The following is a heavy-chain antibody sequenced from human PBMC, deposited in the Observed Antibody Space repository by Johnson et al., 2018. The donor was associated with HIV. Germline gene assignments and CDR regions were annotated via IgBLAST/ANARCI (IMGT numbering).Heavy chain of an antibody. V-gene: IGHV3-7*02. J-gene: IGHJ3*02. CDR2: IKQDGSEK. CDR1: GFTFSTFW. CDR3: ARPLKNFPSNFDAFDI. D-gene: IGHD4-11*01. Sequence: VQLVDSGGGLVQPGGSLRLSCAASGFTFSTFWMSWVRQAPGKGLEWVANIKQDGSEKYYVDSVKGRFTISRDNSKNTVYLQMNSLRAEDTAVYYCARPLKNFPSNFDAFDIWGQGTMVTVSS.